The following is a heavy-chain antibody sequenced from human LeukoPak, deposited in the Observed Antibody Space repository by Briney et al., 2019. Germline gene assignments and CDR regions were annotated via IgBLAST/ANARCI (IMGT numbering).Heavy chain of an antibody. J-gene: IGHJ4*02. V-gene: IGHV4-38-2*02. CDR3: ARMIVGATNIDY. CDR1: GYSISTHYY. D-gene: IGHD1-26*01. Sequence: PSETLSLTCTVSGYSISTHYYWGWIRQPPGKGLEWIGIIYHSGSTYYNPSLKSRVTISVDTSKNQFSLKLSSVTAADTAVYYCARMIVGATNIDYWGQGTLVTVSS. CDR2: IYHSGST.